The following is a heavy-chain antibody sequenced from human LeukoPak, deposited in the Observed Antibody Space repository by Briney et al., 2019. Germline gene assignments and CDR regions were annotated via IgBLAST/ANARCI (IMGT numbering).Heavy chain of an antibody. V-gene: IGHV4-39*01. CDR1: GGSISSSSYY. CDR2: IYCSGST. CDR3: ASPPGAGNSGVEYFDY. J-gene: IGHJ4*02. Sequence: PSETLSLTCTVSGGSISSSSYYWGWIRQPPGKGLEWIGSIYCSGSTYYNPSLKSRVTISVDTSKNQFSLKLSSVTAADTAVYYCASPPGAGNSGVEYFDYWGQGTLVTVSS. D-gene: IGHD4-23*01.